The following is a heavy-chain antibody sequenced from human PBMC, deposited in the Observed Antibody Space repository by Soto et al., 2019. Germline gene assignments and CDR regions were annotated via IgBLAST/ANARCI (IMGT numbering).Heavy chain of an antibody. Sequence: EVQLVESGGDLVQRGGSLRLSCAASGFDVSNTDMSWVRQAPGKGLEWVSVIYSGGYTNYADSVKGRFIVSRDSPKNTPYLQMDSLRAEDTAVYYCAREAIIVIAAPGYYFDYWGQGTLVTVSS. J-gene: IGHJ4*02. CDR2: IYSGGYT. D-gene: IGHD3-22*01. CDR1: GFDVSNTD. CDR3: AREAIIVIAAPGYYFDY. V-gene: IGHV3-66*01.